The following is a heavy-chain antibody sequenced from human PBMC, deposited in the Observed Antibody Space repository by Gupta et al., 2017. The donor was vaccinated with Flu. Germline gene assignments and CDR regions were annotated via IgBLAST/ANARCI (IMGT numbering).Heavy chain of an antibody. CDR3: ARDGGHNPFNYYGMDV. CDR2: IWYDGSNK. V-gene: IGHV3-33*01. D-gene: IGHD3-3*01. J-gene: IGHJ6*02. Sequence: RARQAPGKGLEWVAVIWYDGSNKYYADSVKGRFTISRDNSKNTLYLQMNSLRAEDTAVYYCARDGGHNPFNYYGMDVWGQGTTVTVSS.